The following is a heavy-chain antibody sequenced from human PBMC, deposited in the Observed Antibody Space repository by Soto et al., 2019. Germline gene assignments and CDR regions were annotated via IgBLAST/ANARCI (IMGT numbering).Heavy chain of an antibody. D-gene: IGHD3-3*01. J-gene: IGHJ5*02. CDR2: IYYSGST. CDR1: GVSISSYY. Sequence: HSVTLSLTCTVFGVSISSYYWIWLRQPPGKGLEWIGYIYYSGSTNYNPSLKSRVTISVDTSKNQFSLKLSSVTAADTAVYYCARESGELWSGPNNWFDPWGQGTLVTVSS. CDR3: ARESGELWSGPNNWFDP. V-gene: IGHV4-59*01.